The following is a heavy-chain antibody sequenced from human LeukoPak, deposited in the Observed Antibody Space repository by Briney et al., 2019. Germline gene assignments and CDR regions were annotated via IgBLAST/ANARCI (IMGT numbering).Heavy chain of an antibody. CDR2: IIPIFGTA. D-gene: IGHD6-13*01. V-gene: IGHV1-69*05. Sequence: SVKVSCKASGGTFSSYVISWVRQAPGQGLEWMGGIIPIFGTANYAQKFQGRVTITTDESTSTAYMELSSLRSEDTAVYYCARSAAFVAAAGLNWFDPWGQGTLVTVSS. CDR1: GGTFSSYV. CDR3: ARSAAFVAAAGLNWFDP. J-gene: IGHJ5*02.